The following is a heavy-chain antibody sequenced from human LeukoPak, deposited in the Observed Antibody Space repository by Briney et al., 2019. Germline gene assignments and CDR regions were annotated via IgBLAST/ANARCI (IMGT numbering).Heavy chain of an antibody. CDR1: GGTFSSYA. CDR3: ARVGQAWIQLWFFDS. J-gene: IGHJ4*02. CDR2: IIPILGIA. V-gene: IGHV1-69*04. Sequence: GASVKVSCKASGGTFSSYAISWVRQAPGQGLEWMGRIIPILGIANYAQKFQGRVTITADKSTSTAYMELSSLRSEDTAVYYCARVGQAWIQLWFFDSWGQGTLVTVSS. D-gene: IGHD5-18*01.